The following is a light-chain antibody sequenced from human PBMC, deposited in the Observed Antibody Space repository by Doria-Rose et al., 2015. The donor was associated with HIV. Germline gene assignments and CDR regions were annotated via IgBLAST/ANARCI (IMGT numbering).Light chain of an antibody. CDR3: QQYYSGYT. CDR2: WAS. CDR1: QSVLYSSNNKNY. Sequence: IRVTQSPDSLAVSLGERATINCKSSQSVLYSSNNKNYLAWYQHKPGQPPKLLIYWASTRESGVPDRFSGSGSGTDFTLTISSLQAEDVAVYYCQQYYSGYTFGQGTKLEVK. J-gene: IGKJ2*01. V-gene: IGKV4-1*01.